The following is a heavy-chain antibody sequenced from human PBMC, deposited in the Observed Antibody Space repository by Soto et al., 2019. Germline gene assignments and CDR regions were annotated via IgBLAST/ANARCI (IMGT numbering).Heavy chain of an antibody. V-gene: IGHV4-39*01. D-gene: IGHD3-22*01. CDR2: IYYSGST. Sequence: QLQLQESGPGLVKPSETLPLTCTVSGGSISSSSYYWGWIRQPPGKGLVWIGSIYYSGSTYYNPSHKSRVTISVDTSKNQFSLKLSSVTAADTAVYYCARDYDSSGDYWGQGTLVTVSS. CDR3: ARDYDSSGDY. CDR1: GGSISSSSYY. J-gene: IGHJ4*02.